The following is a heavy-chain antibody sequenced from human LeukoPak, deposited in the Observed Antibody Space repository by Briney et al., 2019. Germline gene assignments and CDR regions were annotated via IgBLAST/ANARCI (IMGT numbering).Heavy chain of an antibody. CDR3: ARDGISRGSGTYYNA. J-gene: IGHJ5*02. V-gene: IGHV3-30*01. D-gene: IGHD3-10*01. CDR1: GFTFSTYA. Sequence: GGSLRLSCAASGFTFSTYAMHWVRQAPGKGLEWVTLISYDGSNKYYADSVKGRFTVSRGNSKNTLYLQMNSLRAEDTAVYYCARDGISRGSGTYYNAWGEGTLVTVSS. CDR2: ISYDGSNK.